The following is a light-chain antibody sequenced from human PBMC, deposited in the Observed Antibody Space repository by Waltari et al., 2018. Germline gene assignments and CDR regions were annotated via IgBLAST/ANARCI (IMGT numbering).Light chain of an antibody. CDR3: AAWDDSLSGL. V-gene: IGLV1-47*01. CDR2: RNN. J-gene: IGLJ2*01. Sequence: QSVLTQPPSASGPPGQRVTISCSGSSSNIGSNYVSWYQQLPGTAPKLLIYRNNQRPSGVPDRFSGSKSGTSASLAISGLRSEDEADYYCAAWDDSLSGLFGGGTKLTVL. CDR1: SSNIGSNY.